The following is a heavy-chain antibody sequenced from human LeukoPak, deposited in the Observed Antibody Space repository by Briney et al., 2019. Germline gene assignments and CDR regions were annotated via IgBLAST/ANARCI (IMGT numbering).Heavy chain of an antibody. D-gene: IGHD3-22*01. CDR2: IIPIFGTA. V-gene: IGHV1-69*06. CDR1: GGTFSSYA. J-gene: IGHJ4*02. CDR3: ARRSVAYSYDSSGYSPVYYFDY. Sequence: SVKVSCKASGGTFSSYAISWVRQAPGQGLEWMGGIIPIFGTANYAQKFQGRVTITADKSTSTAYMELSSLRSEDTAVYYCARRSVAYSYDSSGYSPVYYFDYWGQGTLVTVSS.